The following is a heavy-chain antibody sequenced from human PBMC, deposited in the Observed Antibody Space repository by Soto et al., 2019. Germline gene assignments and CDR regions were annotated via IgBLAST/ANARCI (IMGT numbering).Heavy chain of an antibody. CDR1: GYRFTSYW. CDR3: ARQPAMTTVTTIDY. V-gene: IGHV5-51*01. D-gene: IGHD4-4*01. Sequence: GESLKISCKASGYRFTSYWIGWVRRLPGKGLDWMGIIYPSDSDTRYSPSFQGQVTISADRSISTAYLQWSSLKASDTAMYYCARQPAMTTVTTIDYWGQGTLVTVSS. J-gene: IGHJ4*02. CDR2: IYPSDSDT.